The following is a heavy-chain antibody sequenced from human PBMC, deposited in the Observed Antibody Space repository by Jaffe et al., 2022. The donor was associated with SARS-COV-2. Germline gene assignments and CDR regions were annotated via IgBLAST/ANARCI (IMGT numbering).Heavy chain of an antibody. D-gene: IGHD6-19*01. V-gene: IGHV1-46*04. Sequence: QVQLVQSGAEVKKPGASVKVSCKASGYTFTSYYMHWVRQAPGQGLEWMGIINPSGGSTSYAQKLQGRVTMTRDTSTSTVYMELSSLRSEDTAVYYCARGDSSGWDAEIGDYWGQGTLVTVSS. CDR1: GYTFTSYY. CDR2: INPSGGST. CDR3: ARGDSSGWDAEIGDY. J-gene: IGHJ4*02.